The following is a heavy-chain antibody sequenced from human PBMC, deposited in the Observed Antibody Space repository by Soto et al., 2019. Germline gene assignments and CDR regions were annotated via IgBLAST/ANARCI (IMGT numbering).Heavy chain of an antibody. V-gene: IGHV4-31*03. CDR2: IFYNATT. D-gene: IGHD3-10*01. CDR1: GGSINTDDYY. CDR3: ARVRGYAFDI. J-gene: IGHJ3*02. Sequence: QVQLQETGPGLVKPSQTLSLNCSVSGGSINTDDYYWSWIGQHAGQGLEWIGYIFYNATTYYNPSLKSRISISLYMSKNQFSLEMRSVTAADTAMYYCARVRGYAFDIRGQGTMVTVSS.